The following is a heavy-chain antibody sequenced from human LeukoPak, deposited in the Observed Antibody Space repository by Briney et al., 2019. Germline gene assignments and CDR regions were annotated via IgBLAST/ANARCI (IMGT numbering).Heavy chain of an antibody. V-gene: IGHV3-15*01. CDR1: GFTFSNAW. J-gene: IGHJ4*02. CDR3: TPGLKALRFLW. CDR2: IKSKTEGGTT. D-gene: IGHD3-3*01. Sequence: GGSLRLSCAASGFTFSNAWMSWVRQAPGKGLEWVGRIKSKTEGGTTDYAAPVKGRFTISRDDSKNTLYVQMNSLKTEDTAVYYCTPGLKALRFLWWGQGTLVTVSS.